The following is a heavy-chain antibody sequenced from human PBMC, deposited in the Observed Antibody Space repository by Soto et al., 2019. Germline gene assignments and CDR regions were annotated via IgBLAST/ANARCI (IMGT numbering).Heavy chain of an antibody. Sequence: GGSLRLSCAASGFTFSSYGMHWVRQAPGKGLEWVAVISYDGSNKYYADSVKGRFTISRDNSKNTLYLQMNSLRAEDTAVYYCAKVLSQRPRAAASEGAFDIWGQGTMVTVSS. CDR3: AKVLSQRPRAAASEGAFDI. D-gene: IGHD2-2*01. CDR2: ISYDGSNK. CDR1: GFTFSSYG. V-gene: IGHV3-30*18. J-gene: IGHJ3*02.